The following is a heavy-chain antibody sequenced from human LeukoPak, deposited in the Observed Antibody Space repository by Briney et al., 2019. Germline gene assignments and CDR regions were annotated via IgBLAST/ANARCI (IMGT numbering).Heavy chain of an antibody. CDR3: ARLDLRGIWSGSPYVNWFDP. V-gene: IGHV5-51*01. D-gene: IGHD1-26*01. J-gene: IGHJ5*02. CDR2: IYPGDSDT. CDR1: GYSFTSYW. Sequence: GESLKISCKGSGYSFTSYWIGWVRQMPGKGLEWMGIIYPGDSDTRYSPSFQGQVTISADKSISTAYLQWSSLKASDTAMYYCARLDLRGIWSGSPYVNWFDPWGQGTLVTVPS.